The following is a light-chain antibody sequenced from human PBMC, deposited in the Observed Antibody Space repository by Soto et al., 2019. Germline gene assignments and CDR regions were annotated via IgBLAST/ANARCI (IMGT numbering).Light chain of an antibody. V-gene: IGLV1-44*01. CDR3: ATWDDSLNVV. CDR1: TSNIGTNT. CDR2: SND. J-gene: IGLJ2*01. Sequence: QSVLTQSPSASGTPGQRVSISCSGGTSNIGTNTVSWYQHVPGTAPKLLIYSNDQRPSAVPGRFSGSKSGTSASLAISGLLSEDEADYYCATWDDSLNVVFGGGTKLTVL.